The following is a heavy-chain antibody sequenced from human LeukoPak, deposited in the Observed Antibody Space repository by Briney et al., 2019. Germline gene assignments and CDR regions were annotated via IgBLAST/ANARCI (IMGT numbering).Heavy chain of an antibody. CDR2: IWHDGSSQ. CDR1: GFTFDHYG. V-gene: IGHV3-33*06. Sequence: PGRSLRLSCVASGFTFDHYGMHWVRQAPRKGLEWVAVIWHDGSSQYYADSVKGRFTISRDNSMNTLYLQMNSLRAEDTAVYYCAKDAQRGFDYSNSLESWGQGTLVTVSS. CDR3: AKDAQRGFDYSNSLES. J-gene: IGHJ5*01. D-gene: IGHD4-11*01.